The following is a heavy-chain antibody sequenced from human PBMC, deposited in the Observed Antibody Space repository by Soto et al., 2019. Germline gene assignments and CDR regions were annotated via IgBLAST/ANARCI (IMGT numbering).Heavy chain of an antibody. CDR3: ASSSPGRYCSGGSCFFGH. CDR2: IYYSGST. CDR1: GGSISSYY. V-gene: IGHV4-59*01. J-gene: IGHJ4*02. Sequence: PSETLSLTCTVSGGSISSYYWRWIRQPPGKGLEWIGYIYYSGSTNYNPSLKSRVTISVDTSRNQFSLKLSSVTAADTAVYYCASSSPGRYCSGGSCFFGHWGQGTLVTVSS. D-gene: IGHD2-15*01.